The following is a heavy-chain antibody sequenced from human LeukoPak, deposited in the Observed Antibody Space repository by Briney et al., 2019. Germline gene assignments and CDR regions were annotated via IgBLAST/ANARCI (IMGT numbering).Heavy chain of an antibody. CDR1: GFTFSSYG. CDR2: ISGSGGST. J-gene: IGHJ4*02. V-gene: IGHV3-23*01. CDR3: ERDPFDY. Sequence: GGSLRLSCAASGFTFSSYGMSWVRQAPGKGLEWVSAISGSGGSTYYADSVKGRFTISRDNSKNTLYLQLNSLTVEDTAVYYCERDPFDYWGQGTLVTVSS.